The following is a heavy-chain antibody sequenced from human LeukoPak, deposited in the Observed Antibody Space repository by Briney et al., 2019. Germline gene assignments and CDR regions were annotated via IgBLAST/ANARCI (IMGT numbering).Heavy chain of an antibody. CDR3: ATRVKQQLVIYYFDY. Sequence: SETLSLTCTVSGGSISSYYWSWIRQPPGKGLEWIGYIYYSGSTNYNPSLKSRVTISVDTSKNQFSLKLSSVTAADTAVYYCATRVKQQLVIYYFDYWGQGTLVTVSS. CDR1: GGSISSYY. CDR2: IYYSGST. V-gene: IGHV4-59*08. D-gene: IGHD6-13*01. J-gene: IGHJ4*02.